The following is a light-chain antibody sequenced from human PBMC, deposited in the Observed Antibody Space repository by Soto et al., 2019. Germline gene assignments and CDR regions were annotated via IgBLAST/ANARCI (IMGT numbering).Light chain of an antibody. CDR1: QSVSSSY. Sequence: EIVLTQSPGTLSLSPGERATLSCRASQSVSSSYLAWHQQKPGQAPRLLIYGASSRATGIPDRFSGSGSGTNFTLTISRLEPDDFAVYYCQQYGSSRTFGQGTKVEIK. CDR3: QQYGSSRT. CDR2: GAS. V-gene: IGKV3-20*01. J-gene: IGKJ1*01.